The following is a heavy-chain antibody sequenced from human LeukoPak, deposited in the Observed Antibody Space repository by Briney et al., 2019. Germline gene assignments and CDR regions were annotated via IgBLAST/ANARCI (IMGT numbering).Heavy chain of an antibody. CDR3: ARAGGFAGYMDV. D-gene: IGHD3-16*01. CDR2: IYYSGST. V-gene: IGHV4-61*01. J-gene: IGHJ6*03. Sequence: SETLSLTCTVSGASISSGSYYWSWIRQPPGKGLEWIGNIYYSGSTNYNPSLKSRVTISVDTSKNQFSLKLNSVTAADTAVYYCARAGGFAGYMDVWGKGTTVTISS. CDR1: GASISSGSYY.